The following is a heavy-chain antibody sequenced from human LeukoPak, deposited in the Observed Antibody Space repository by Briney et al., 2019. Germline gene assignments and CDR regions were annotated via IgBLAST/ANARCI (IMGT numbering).Heavy chain of an antibody. J-gene: IGHJ4*02. CDR3: ARDAGLLWFGELGGLDY. Sequence: PGRSLRLSCAASGFTFSSYGMHWVRQAPGKGLEWVAVIWYDGSNKYYADSVKGRFTISRDNSKNTLYLQMNSLRAEDTAVYYCARDAGLLWFGELGGLDYWGQGTLVTVSS. V-gene: IGHV3-33*01. D-gene: IGHD3-10*01. CDR1: GFTFSSYG. CDR2: IWYDGSNK.